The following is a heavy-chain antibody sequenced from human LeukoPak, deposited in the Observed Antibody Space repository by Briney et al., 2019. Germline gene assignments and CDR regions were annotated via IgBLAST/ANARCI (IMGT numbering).Heavy chain of an antibody. V-gene: IGHV4-61*08. CDR3: ARHGGNGDYEVGY. Sequence: PSETLSLTCTVSGGSISSGGYYWSWIRQHPGKGLEWIGYIYYSGSTNYNPSLKSRVTISVDTSKNQFSLKLSSVTAADTAVYYCARHGGNGDYEVGYWGQGTLVTVSS. D-gene: IGHD4-17*01. CDR1: GGSISSGGYY. J-gene: IGHJ4*02. CDR2: IYYSGST.